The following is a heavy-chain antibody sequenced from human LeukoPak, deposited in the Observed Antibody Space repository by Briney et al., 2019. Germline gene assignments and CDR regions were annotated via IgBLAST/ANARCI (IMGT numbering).Heavy chain of an antibody. J-gene: IGHJ4*02. CDR3: ARSPTYGVPGPVESDY. CDR2: IYYSGST. D-gene: IGHD4-17*01. V-gene: IGHV4-30-4*08. CDR1: AASISNGDYY. Sequence: SQTLSLTCSVSAASISNGDYYWSWLRQPPGKGLEWIGYIYYSGSTYFNPSLKSRVTMSMDTSKNQFSLKLTSVTAADTAVYYCARSPTYGVPGPVESDYWGQGTLVTVSS.